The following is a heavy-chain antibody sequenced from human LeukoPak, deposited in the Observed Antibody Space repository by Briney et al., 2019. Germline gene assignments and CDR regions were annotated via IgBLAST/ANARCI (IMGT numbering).Heavy chain of an antibody. CDR1: GFTVSSYE. V-gene: IGHV3-53*04. J-gene: IGHJ4*02. D-gene: IGHD6-19*01. CDR2: IYSGGST. Sequence: SGGSLRLSCAASGFTVSSYEMNWVRQAPGKGLEWVSVIYSGGSTYYADSVKGRFTISRHNSKNTLYLQMNSLRAEDTAVYYCARGGSGLSNDYWGQGTLVTVSS. CDR3: ARGGSGLSNDY.